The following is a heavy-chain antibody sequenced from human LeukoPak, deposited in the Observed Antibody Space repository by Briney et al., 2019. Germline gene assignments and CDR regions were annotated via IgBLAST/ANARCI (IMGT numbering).Heavy chain of an antibody. D-gene: IGHD5/OR15-5a*01. CDR2: IYYSGST. CDR3: ARLESVNWYFDL. Sequence: NPSETLSLTCTVSGGSISSSIYYWGWIRQPPGKGLEWIGSIYYSGSTYYNPSLKSRVTISVDTSKNQFSLKLSSVTAADTAVYYCARLESVNWYFDLWGRDTLVTVSS. CDR1: GGSISSSIYY. V-gene: IGHV4-39*01. J-gene: IGHJ2*01.